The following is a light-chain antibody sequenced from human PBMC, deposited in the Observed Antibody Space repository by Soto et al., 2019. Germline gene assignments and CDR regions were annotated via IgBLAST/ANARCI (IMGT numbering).Light chain of an antibody. CDR1: SSNIGARFD. V-gene: IGLV1-40*01. CDR3: QSYDSSLAGFV. J-gene: IGLJ1*01. Sequence: QSVLTQPPSVSGAPGQRVTISCTGSSSNIGARFDVHWYRHLPGTAPKLLISVNTNGPSGVADRFSGSKSGTSASLAIAGLRAEDEADDYCQSYDSSLAGFVFGTGTKLTVL. CDR2: VNT.